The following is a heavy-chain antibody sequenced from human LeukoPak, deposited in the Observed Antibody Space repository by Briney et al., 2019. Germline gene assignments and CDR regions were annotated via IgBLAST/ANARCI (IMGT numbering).Heavy chain of an antibody. CDR2: IKEDGGEK. CDR1: GFTFRVYR. CDR3: TRGAPIHSDW. V-gene: IGHV3-7*05. Sequence: GGSLRLSCAASGFTFRVYRMNWVRQAPGKGLEWVANIKEDGGEKYYVDSVKGRFTISRDNAKNSLYLQTKSPRAEYTAVACCTRGAPIHSDWWGQGTLVIVSS. J-gene: IGHJ4*02. D-gene: IGHD2-21*01.